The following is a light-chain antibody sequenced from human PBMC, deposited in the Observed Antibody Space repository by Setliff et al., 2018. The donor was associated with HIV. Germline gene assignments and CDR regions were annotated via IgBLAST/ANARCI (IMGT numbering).Light chain of an antibody. CDR2: EVS. Sequence: QSALTQPPSASGSPGQSVTISCTGTSSDVGSYNYVSWYQQHPGKAPKLMIYEVSKRPSGVPDRFSGSKSGNTASLTVSGLQAEDEADYYCSSYAGSNNVFGTGTKVTV. V-gene: IGLV2-8*01. CDR3: SSYAGSNNV. J-gene: IGLJ1*01. CDR1: SSDVGSYNY.